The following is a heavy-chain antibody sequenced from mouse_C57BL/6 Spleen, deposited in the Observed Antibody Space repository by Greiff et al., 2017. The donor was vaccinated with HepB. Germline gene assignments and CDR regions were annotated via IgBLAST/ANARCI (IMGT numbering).Heavy chain of an antibody. Sequence: VQLQQSGPELVKPGASVKISCKASGYTFTDYYMNWVKQSHGKSLEWIGDINPNNGGTSYNQKFKGKATLTVDKSSSTAYMELRSLTSEDSAVYYCARPYFYDWYFDVWGTGTTVTVSS. CDR1: GYTFTDYY. D-gene: IGHD1-1*01. CDR3: ARPYFYDWYFDV. V-gene: IGHV1-26*01. J-gene: IGHJ1*03. CDR2: INPNNGGT.